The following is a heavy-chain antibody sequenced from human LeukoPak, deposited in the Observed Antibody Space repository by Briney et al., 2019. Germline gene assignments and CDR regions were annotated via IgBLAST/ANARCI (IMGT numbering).Heavy chain of an antibody. CDR1: GFTFSSYA. D-gene: IGHD3-10*01. J-gene: IGHJ5*02. CDR2: ISYDGSNK. Sequence: PGGSLRLSCAASGFTFSSYAMHWVRQAPGKGLEWVAVISYDGSNKYYADSVKGRFTISRDNSKNTLYVQMNSLRAEDTAVYYCASGGSGSYPIPYHWGQGTLVTVSS. V-gene: IGHV3-30*04. CDR3: ASGGSGSYPIPYH.